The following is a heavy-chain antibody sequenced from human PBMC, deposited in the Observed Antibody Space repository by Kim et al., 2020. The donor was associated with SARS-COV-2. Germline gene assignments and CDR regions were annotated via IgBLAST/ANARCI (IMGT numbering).Heavy chain of an antibody. D-gene: IGHD6-19*01. CDR1: GGSISSYY. Sequence: SETLSLTCTVSGGSISSYYWSWIRQPPGKGLEWIGYIYYSGSTNYNPSLKSRVTISVDTSKNQFSLKLSSVTAADTAVYYCARTSGWWRFDYWGQGTLVT. CDR2: IYYSGST. V-gene: IGHV4-59*01. CDR3: ARTSGWWRFDY. J-gene: IGHJ4*02.